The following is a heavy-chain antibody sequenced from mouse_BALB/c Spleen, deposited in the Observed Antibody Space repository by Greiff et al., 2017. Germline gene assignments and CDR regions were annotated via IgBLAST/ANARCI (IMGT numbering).Heavy chain of an antibody. Sequence: QVQLKESGAELARPGASVKMSCKASGYTFTSYTMHWVKQRPGQGLEWIGYINPSSGYTNYNQKFKDKATLTADKSSSTAYMQLSSLTSEDSAVYYCARRGNHEWFAYWGQGTLVTVSA. J-gene: IGHJ3*01. CDR1: GYTFTSYT. D-gene: IGHD2-1*01. V-gene: IGHV1-4*01. CDR3: ARRGNHEWFAY. CDR2: INPSSGYT.